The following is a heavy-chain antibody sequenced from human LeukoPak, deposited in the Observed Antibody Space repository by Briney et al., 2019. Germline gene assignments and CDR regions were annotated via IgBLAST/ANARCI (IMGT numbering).Heavy chain of an antibody. CDR2: INPNSGGT. V-gene: IGHV1-2*02. J-gene: IGHJ4*02. D-gene: IGHD2-2*01. Sequence: GASVKVSCKASGYTFTGYYMHWVRQAPGQGLEWMGWINPNSGGTNYAQKFQGGVTMTRDTSISTAYMELSRLRSDDTAVYYCARVIGLGYCSSTSCYPADYYFDYWGQGTLVTVSS. CDR3: ARVIGLGYCSSTSCYPADYYFDY. CDR1: GYTFTGYY.